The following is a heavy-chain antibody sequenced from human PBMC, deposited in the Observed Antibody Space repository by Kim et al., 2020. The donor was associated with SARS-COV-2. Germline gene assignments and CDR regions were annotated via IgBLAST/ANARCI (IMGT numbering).Heavy chain of an antibody. CDR3: VRGDPYYDSSGPKGGAFDI. V-gene: IGHV4-30-4*01. D-gene: IGHD3-22*01. J-gene: IGHJ3*02. CDR1: GGSISSGDYY. Sequence: SETLSLTCTVSGGSISSGDYYWSWIRQPPGKGLEWIGYIYYSGSTYYNPSLKSRVTISVDTSKNQFSLKLSSVTAADTAVYYCVRGDPYYDSSGPKGGAFDIWGQGTMVTVSS. CDR2: IYYSGST.